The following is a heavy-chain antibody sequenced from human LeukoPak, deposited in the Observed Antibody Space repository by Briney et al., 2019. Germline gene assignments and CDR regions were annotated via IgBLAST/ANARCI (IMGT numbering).Heavy chain of an antibody. Sequence: SETLSLTCAVYGGSFSGYYWSWIRQPPGKGLEWIGEINHSGSTNYNPSLKSRVTISVDTSKNQFSLKLSSVTAADTAVYYCARGQGVEYMTTVTTADYRGQGTLVTVSS. V-gene: IGHV4-34*01. D-gene: IGHD4-17*01. CDR2: INHSGST. CDR3: ARGQGVEYMTTVTTADY. CDR1: GGSFSGYY. J-gene: IGHJ4*02.